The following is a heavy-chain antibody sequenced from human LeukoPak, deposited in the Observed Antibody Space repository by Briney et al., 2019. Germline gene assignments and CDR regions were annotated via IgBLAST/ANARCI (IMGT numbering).Heavy chain of an antibody. CDR1: GGSISSSSYY. CDR3: ARDYMGYDAFDI. V-gene: IGHV4-39*02. J-gene: IGHJ3*02. D-gene: IGHD3-10*01. CDR2: IYYSGST. Sequence: SETLSLTCTVSGGSISSSSYYWGWIRQPPGKGLEWIGSIYYSGSTYYNPSLKSRVTISVDTSKNQFSLKLSSVTAADTAVYYCARDYMGYDAFDIWGQGTMVTVSS.